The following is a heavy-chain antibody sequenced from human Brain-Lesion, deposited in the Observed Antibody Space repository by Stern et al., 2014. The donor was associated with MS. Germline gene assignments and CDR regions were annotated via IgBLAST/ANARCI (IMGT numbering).Heavy chain of an antibody. V-gene: IGHV4-31*03. D-gene: IGHD2-21*01. CDR3: AAIGPRMEGACFDI. J-gene: IGHJ3*02. CDR2: IHHTGAT. Sequence: VQLVELGPGLVKPSQTLSLSCTVSGAPVSSGGYYWTWIRQLPGKGLEWVGYIHHTGATFYNPSLKSRVAISVDTSENQFSLKLTSVTAADTAVYYCAAIGPRMEGACFDIWGQGTMVTVSS. CDR1: GAPVSSGGYY.